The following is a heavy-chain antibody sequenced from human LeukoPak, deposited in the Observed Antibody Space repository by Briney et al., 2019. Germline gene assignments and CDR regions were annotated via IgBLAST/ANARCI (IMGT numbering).Heavy chain of an antibody. J-gene: IGHJ3*02. CDR1: GFIFSDHY. CDR3: ASPVGATTVRAFDI. V-gene: IGHV3-72*01. Sequence: GGSLRLSCAASGFIFSDHYMDWVRQAPGKGLEWVGRTRNGANIYTTKYAASVKGRFTISRDDSKNSLYLQMNSLKTEDTAVYYCASPVGATTVRAFDIWGQGTMVTVSS. CDR2: TRNGANIYTT. D-gene: IGHD1-26*01.